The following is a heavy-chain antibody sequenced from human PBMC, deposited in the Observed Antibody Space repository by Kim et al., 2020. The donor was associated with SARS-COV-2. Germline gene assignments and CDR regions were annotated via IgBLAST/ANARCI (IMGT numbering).Heavy chain of an antibody. D-gene: IGHD4-17*01. CDR3: ARRYGDYGNYYGMDV. Sequence: PSFQGQVTISADKSISTAYLQWSSLKASDTAMYYCARRYGDYGNYYGMDVWGQGTTVTVSS. V-gene: IGHV5-51*01. J-gene: IGHJ6*02.